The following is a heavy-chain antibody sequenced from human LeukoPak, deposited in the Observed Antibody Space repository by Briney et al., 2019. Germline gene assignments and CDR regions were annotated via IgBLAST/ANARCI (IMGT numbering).Heavy chain of an antibody. Sequence: GGSLRLSCAASGFTFSSYWMHWVRQAPGKGLVWVSRINSDGSSTSYADSVKGRFTISRDNAKNTLYLQMNSLRAEDTAVYYCAREAYSYDAFDIWGQGTMVTVSS. CDR3: AREAYSYDAFDI. CDR2: INSDGSST. D-gene: IGHD5-18*01. V-gene: IGHV3-74*01. J-gene: IGHJ3*02. CDR1: GFTFSSYW.